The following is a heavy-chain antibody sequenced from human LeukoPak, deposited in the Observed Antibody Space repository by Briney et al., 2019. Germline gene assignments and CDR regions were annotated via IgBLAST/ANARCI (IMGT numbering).Heavy chain of an antibody. J-gene: IGHJ4*02. CDR1: GGSISSGSYY. V-gene: IGHV4-61*09. Sequence: SQTLSLTCTVSGGSISSGSYYWSWIRQPAGKGLEWIGYIYYSGSTNYNPSLKSRVTISVDTSKNQFSLKLSSVTAADTAVYYCARQHLSDRYYDYVWGSYRTFVRRTHFDYWGQGTLVTVSS. D-gene: IGHD3-16*02. CDR2: IYYSGST. CDR3: ARQHLSDRYYDYVWGSYRTFVRRTHFDY.